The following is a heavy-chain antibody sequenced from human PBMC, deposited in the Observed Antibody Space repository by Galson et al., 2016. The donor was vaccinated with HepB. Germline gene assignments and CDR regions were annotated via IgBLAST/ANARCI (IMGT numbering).Heavy chain of an antibody. Sequence: SVKVSCKASGYTFTSYAMHWVRQAPGQRLEWMGWINAGNGNTKYSQKFQGRVTITRDTSASTVYMELSSLKSEDTAVYYCARDRVAEPAVGWFDPGGQGTLVTVSS. J-gene: IGHJ5*02. V-gene: IGHV1-3*01. CDR3: ARDRVAEPAVGWFDP. D-gene: IGHD6-13*01. CDR2: INAGNGNT. CDR1: GYTFTSYA.